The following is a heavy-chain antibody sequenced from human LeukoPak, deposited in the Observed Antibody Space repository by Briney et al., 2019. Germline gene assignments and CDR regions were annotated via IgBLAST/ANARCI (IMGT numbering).Heavy chain of an antibody. CDR2: ISSSSSYI. CDR3: ARVFYDFWSGSPLDAFDI. Sequence: GGSLRLSCAASGFTFSDYYMSWIRQAPGKGLEWVSSISSSSSYIYYADSVKGRFTTSRDNAKNSLYLQMNSLRAEDTAVYYCARVFYDFWSGSPLDAFDIWGQGTMVTVSS. D-gene: IGHD3-3*01. CDR1: GFTFSDYY. J-gene: IGHJ3*02. V-gene: IGHV3-11*06.